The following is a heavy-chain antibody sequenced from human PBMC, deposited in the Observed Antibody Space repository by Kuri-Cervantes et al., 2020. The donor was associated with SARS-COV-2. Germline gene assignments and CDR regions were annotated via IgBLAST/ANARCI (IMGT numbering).Heavy chain of an antibody. D-gene: IGHD3-3*01. CDR2: ISYDGSNK. CDR3: AEEEKVLQFLEWLGGMDV. J-gene: IGHJ6*02. Sequence: GESLKISCAASGFTFSSFGMHWVRQAPGKGLEWVAVISYDGSNKYYADSVKGRFTISRDNSKNTLYLQMNSLRAEDTAVYYCAEEEKVLQFLEWLGGMDVWGQGTTVTVSS. V-gene: IGHV3-30*18. CDR1: GFTFSSFG.